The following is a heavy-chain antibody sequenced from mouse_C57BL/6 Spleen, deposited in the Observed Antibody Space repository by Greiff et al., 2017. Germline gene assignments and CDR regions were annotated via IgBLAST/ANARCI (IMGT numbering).Heavy chain of an antibody. Sequence: QVQLQQPGAELVRPGPSVKLSCKASGYTFTSYWMHWVKQRPGQGLEWIGVIDPSDSYTNYNQKFKGKATLTVDTSSSTAYMQLSSLTSEDSAVYYCARRYYDGYFDVWGTGTTVTVSS. D-gene: IGHD2-4*01. CDR1: GYTFTSYW. V-gene: IGHV1-59*01. J-gene: IGHJ1*03. CDR3: ARRYYDGYFDV. CDR2: IDPSDSYT.